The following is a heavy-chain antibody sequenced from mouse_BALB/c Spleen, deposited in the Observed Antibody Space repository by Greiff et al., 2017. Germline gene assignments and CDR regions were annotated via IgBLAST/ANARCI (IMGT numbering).Heavy chain of an antibody. J-gene: IGHJ4*01. CDR1: GYSFTGYF. D-gene: IGHD1-1*01. CDR2: INPYNGDT. CDR3: ARWPSDYYYGSSYAMDY. Sequence: VQLQQSGPELVKPGASVKISCKASGYSFTGYFMNWVMQSHGKSLVWIGRINPYNGDTFYNQKFKGKATLTVDKSSSTAHMELRSLASEDSAVYYCARWPSDYYYGSSYAMDYWGQGTSVTVSS. V-gene: IGHV1-20*02.